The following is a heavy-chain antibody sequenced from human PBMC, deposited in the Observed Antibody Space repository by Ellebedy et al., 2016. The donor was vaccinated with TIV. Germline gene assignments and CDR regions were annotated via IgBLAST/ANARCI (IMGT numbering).Heavy chain of an antibody. Sequence: GGSLRLSCGASGFTFSSYWMTWVRQAPGKGLEWVANIRLDGGDKYYVDSVKGRFTVSRDNAKNSLFLHMTSLRADDTAVYYCATDGSYGDYLSPTHAFVIWGQGTMVTVSS. J-gene: IGHJ3*02. D-gene: IGHD4-17*01. CDR1: GFTFSSYW. CDR2: IRLDGGDK. CDR3: ATDGSYGDYLSPTHAFVI. V-gene: IGHV3-7*01.